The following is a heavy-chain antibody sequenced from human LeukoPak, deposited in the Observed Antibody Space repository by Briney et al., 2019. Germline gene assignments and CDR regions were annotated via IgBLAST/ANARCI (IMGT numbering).Heavy chain of an antibody. CDR1: GGSISSYY. J-gene: IGHJ4*02. CDR3: ATRGYSSGCSDY. Sequence: PSETLSLTCTVSGGSISSYYWSWIRQPPGKGLEWIGYIYYSGSTNYNPSLKSRVTISVDTSKNQFSLKLSSVTAADTAVYYCATRGYSSGCSDYWGQGTLVTVSS. V-gene: IGHV4-59*08. CDR2: IYYSGST. D-gene: IGHD6-19*01.